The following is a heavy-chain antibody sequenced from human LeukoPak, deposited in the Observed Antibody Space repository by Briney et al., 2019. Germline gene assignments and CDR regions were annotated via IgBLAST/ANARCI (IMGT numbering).Heavy chain of an antibody. Sequence: SETLSLTCTVSGGSISSSSYCWGWIRQPPGKGLEWIGSIYYSGRTYYNPSLKSRVTISVDTSKNQFSLKLSSVTAADTAVYYCARGGKIVATFFNWFDPWGQGTLVTVSS. J-gene: IGHJ5*02. CDR1: GGSISSSSYC. D-gene: IGHD5-12*01. CDR3: ARGGKIVATFFNWFDP. V-gene: IGHV4-39*01. CDR2: IYYSGRT.